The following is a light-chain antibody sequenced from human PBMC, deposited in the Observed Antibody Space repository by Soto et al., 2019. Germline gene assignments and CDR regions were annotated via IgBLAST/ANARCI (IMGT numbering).Light chain of an antibody. V-gene: IGKV3-15*01. J-gene: IGKJ2*01. CDR2: AAS. Sequence: EILMTQSPATLSVSPGERATLSCRTSQSIRSNLAWYQQKPGQAPRLLIYAASTRATGIPARLSGSGSETEFTLTISSLQSEDVAVYYCQLYNNWVVTFGQGTKLEIK. CDR3: QLYNNWVVT. CDR1: QSIRSN.